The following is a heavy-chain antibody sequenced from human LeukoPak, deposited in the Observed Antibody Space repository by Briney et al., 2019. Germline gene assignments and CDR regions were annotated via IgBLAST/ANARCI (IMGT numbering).Heavy chain of an antibody. J-gene: IGHJ6*03. Sequence: ASVKVSCKASGGTFSRYAISWVRQAPGQGLEWMGGIIPIFGTANYAQKFQGRVTITADESTSTAYMELSSLRSEDTAVYYCARDGIVGALRDYYYYMDVWGKGTTVTVSS. D-gene: IGHD1-26*01. V-gene: IGHV1-69*13. CDR2: IIPIFGTA. CDR1: GGTFSRYA. CDR3: ARDGIVGALRDYYYYMDV.